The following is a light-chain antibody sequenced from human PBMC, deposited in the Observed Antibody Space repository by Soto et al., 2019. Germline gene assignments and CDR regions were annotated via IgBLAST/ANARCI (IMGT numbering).Light chain of an antibody. V-gene: IGLV1-40*01. CDR2: GNI. Sequence: QSVLTQPPSVSGAPGQRGTISCTGSSSNIGAGYDVHWYQQRPGTAPKLLIFGNINRPSGVPDLFSGSKSGTSASLAITGLQAEDEGDYYCQSYDSTLSARYVFGTGTKLTVL. J-gene: IGLJ1*01. CDR3: QSYDSTLSARYV. CDR1: SSNIGAGYD.